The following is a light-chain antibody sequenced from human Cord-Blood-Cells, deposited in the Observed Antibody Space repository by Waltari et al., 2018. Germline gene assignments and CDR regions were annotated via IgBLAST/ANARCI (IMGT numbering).Light chain of an antibody. CDR1: SSDVGGYNY. J-gene: IGLJ1*01. CDR3: CSYAGSFYV. CDR2: DVS. Sequence: QSALPQPRSVSGSPGQSVTISCTGTSSDVGGYNYVSWYQQHPGTAPKLMIYDVSKRPSGVPDRFSGSKSGNTASLTISGLQAEDEADYYCCSYAGSFYVFGTGTKVTVL. V-gene: IGLV2-11*01.